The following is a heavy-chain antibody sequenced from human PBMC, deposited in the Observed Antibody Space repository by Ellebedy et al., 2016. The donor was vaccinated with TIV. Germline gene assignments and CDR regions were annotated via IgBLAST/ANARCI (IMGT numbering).Heavy chain of an antibody. D-gene: IGHD6-13*01. CDR1: GFTFSSYG. V-gene: IGHV3-30*02. CDR3: AKDVLEYSSSWYY. J-gene: IGHJ4*02. Sequence: GGSLRLXXAASGFTFSSYGMHWVRQAPGKGLEWVAVIWYDGSNKYYADSVKGRFTISRDNSKNTLYLQMNSLRAEDTAVYYCAKDVLEYSSSWYYWGQGTLVTVSS. CDR2: IWYDGSNK.